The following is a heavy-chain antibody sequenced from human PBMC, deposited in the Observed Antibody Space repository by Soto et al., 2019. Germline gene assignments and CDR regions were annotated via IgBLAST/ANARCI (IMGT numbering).Heavy chain of an antibody. Sequence: QVQLVESGGGVAQPGRSLRLSCAASGFTFSSYGMHWVRQAPGKGLEWVAVISYDGSNKYYADSVKGRFTISRDNSKNTLYLQMNSLRAEDTPVYYCAKDKGRAGSSWYFNYYGTVVWGQGTTVTVSS. V-gene: IGHV3-30*18. CDR1: GFTFSSYG. J-gene: IGHJ6*02. CDR2: ISYDGSNK. CDR3: AKDKGRAGSSWYFNYYGTVV. D-gene: IGHD6-13*01.